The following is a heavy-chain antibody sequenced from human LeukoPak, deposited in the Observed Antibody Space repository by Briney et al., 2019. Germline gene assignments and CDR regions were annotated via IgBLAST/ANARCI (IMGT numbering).Heavy chain of an antibody. J-gene: IGHJ5*02. CDR3: ARDKLGLGELSLYDQ. D-gene: IGHD3-16*02. Sequence: ASVKVSCKASGYTLTGYYMHWVRQAPGQGLEWMGWMNPNSGGTKYAQKFQGRVTMTRDTSISTAYMELSRLRSDDTAMYYCARDKLGLGELSLYDQWGQGTLVTVSS. CDR2: MNPNSGGT. V-gene: IGHV1-2*02. CDR1: GYTLTGYY.